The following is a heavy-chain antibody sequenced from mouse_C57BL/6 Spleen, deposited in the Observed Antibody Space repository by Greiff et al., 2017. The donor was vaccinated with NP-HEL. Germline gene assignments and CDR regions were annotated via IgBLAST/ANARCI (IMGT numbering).Heavy chain of an antibody. J-gene: IGHJ4*01. V-gene: IGHV2-9-1*01. CDR1: GFSLTSYA. CDR3: ARRRVLDAMDY. CDR2: IWTGGGT. Sequence: VQRVESGPGLVAPSQCLSISCTASGFSLTSYAISWVRQPPGKGLEWLGVIWTGGGTNYNSAPKSRLSISKDNSKSQVFLKMNSLQTDDTAGYYCARRRVLDAMDYWGQGTSVTVSS.